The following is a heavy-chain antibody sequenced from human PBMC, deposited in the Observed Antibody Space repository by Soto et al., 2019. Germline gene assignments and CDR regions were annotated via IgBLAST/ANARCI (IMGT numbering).Heavy chain of an antibody. V-gene: IGHV4-31*03. CDR2: IYYSGST. J-gene: IGHJ4*02. CDR1: GGSISSGTYY. CDR3: ARVVGYDWSYFDY. Sequence: QVQLQESGPGLVKPSQTLSLTCTVSGGSISSGTYYWSWIRQHPGKGLEWIGYIYYSGSTYYNPSLKGRVTISVDTSKNQFSLKLSSVTAADTAVYYCARVVGYDWSYFDYWGQGTLVTVSS. D-gene: IGHD5-12*01.